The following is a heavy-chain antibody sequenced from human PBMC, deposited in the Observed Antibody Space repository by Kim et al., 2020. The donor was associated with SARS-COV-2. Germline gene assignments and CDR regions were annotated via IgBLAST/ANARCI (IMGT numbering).Heavy chain of an antibody. Sequence: GGSLRLSCAASGFTFSSYAMSWVRQAPGKGLEWVSAISGSGGSTYYADSVKGRFTISRDNSKNTLYLQMNSLRAEDTAVYYCAKGRLPGYSSGLHYFDYWGQGTLVTVSS. CDR1: GFTFSSYA. CDR3: AKGRLPGYSSGLHYFDY. CDR2: ISGSGGST. D-gene: IGHD6-19*01. V-gene: IGHV3-23*01. J-gene: IGHJ4*02.